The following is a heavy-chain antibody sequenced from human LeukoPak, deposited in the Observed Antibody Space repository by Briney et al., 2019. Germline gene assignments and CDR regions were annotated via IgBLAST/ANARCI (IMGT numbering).Heavy chain of an antibody. V-gene: IGHV3-48*01. D-gene: IGHD1-26*01. CDR3: ARDDVGYFDY. CDR1: GFTFSKNS. CDR2: ISSSSSI. Sequence: GGSLRLSCAASGFTFSKNSMNWVRQAPGKGLEWVSYISSSSSIYYADSVKGRFTISRDNAKNALYLQMNSLRAEDTAVYYCARDDVGYFDYWGQGSLVTVSP. J-gene: IGHJ4*02.